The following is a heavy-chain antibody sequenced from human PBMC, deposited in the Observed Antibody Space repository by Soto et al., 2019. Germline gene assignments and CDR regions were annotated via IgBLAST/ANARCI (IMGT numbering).Heavy chain of an antibody. Sequence: PSETLSLTCTVSGASISSSSFYWGWIRQPPGKGLESIANIYYDGSTYYNPSLKSRVTISLDTSKNQFSLNLSSVTAADTAVYYCARDRERGYSYGYFDYWGQGTLVTVSS. CDR2: IYYDGST. D-gene: IGHD5-18*01. CDR3: ARDRERGYSYGYFDY. J-gene: IGHJ4*02. CDR1: GASISSSSFY. V-gene: IGHV4-39*02.